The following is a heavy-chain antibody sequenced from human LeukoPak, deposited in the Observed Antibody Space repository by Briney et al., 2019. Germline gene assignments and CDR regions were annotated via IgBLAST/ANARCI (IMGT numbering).Heavy chain of an antibody. J-gene: IGHJ3*02. Sequence: SETLSLTCTVSGGSISSYYWSWIRQPPGKGLEWIGYIYYSGSTNYNPSLKSRVTISVDTSKNQFSLKLSSVTAADTAVYYCARQVVTNYENDAFDIWGQGTMVTVSS. CDR3: ARQVVTNYENDAFDI. CDR1: GGSISSYY. V-gene: IGHV4-59*08. D-gene: IGHD2-2*01. CDR2: IYYSGST.